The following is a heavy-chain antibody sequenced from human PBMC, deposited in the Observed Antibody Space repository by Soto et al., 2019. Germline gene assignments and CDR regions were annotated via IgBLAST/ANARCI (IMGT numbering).Heavy chain of an antibody. V-gene: IGHV1-69*02. CDR2: VNPILSMS. Sequence: QVQLVQSGAEVKRPGSSVKVSCKTSGDTFSFYSINWVRQAPGLGLEWMGRVNPILSMSNYAQRFQGRVTMTADKSTSTAYRELRSLRSEDTAIYYCASSYGSGYRAFDYWGQGALVTVSS. CDR1: GDTFSFYS. D-gene: IGHD3-10*01. J-gene: IGHJ4*02. CDR3: ASSYGSGYRAFDY.